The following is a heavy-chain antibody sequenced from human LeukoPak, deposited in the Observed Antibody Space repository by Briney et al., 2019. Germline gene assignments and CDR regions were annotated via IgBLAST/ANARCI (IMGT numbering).Heavy chain of an antibody. CDR2: ISTSGGST. CDR1: EFPFSNYG. V-gene: IGHV3-23*01. J-gene: IGHJ6*03. D-gene: IGHD3/OR15-3a*01. CDR3: AKTEVWLDDLGFYYMDV. Sequence: PGGSLRLSCAASEFPFSNYGMSWVRQAPGKGLEWVSSISTSGGSTYYADSVKGRFTISRDNSKNTLYLQMNSLRAEDTAVYYCAKTEVWLDDLGFYYMDVWGKGTTVTVSS.